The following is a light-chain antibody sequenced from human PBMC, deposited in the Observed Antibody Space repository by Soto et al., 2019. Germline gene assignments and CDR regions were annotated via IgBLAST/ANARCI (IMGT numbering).Light chain of an antibody. J-gene: IGKJ5*01. CDR3: QQRSNWPPIT. CDR1: QSVSSY. CDR2: GAS. Sequence: EIVLTQSPVTLSLSPGERATLSCRASQSVSSYLAWYQQKPGQAPRLLIFGASSGATGIPDRFSGGGSGTDFTLTIDNLEPEDFAIYYCQQRSNWPPITFGQGTRLEIK. V-gene: IGKV3-11*01.